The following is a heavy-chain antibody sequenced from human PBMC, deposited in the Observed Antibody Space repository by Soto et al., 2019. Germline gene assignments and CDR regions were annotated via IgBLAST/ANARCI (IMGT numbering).Heavy chain of an antibody. CDR3: ARGPARAGTYYAMDV. J-gene: IGHJ6*02. V-gene: IGHV1-69*13. CDR1: GGTFSSYA. Sequence: SVKVSCKASGGTFSSYAISWVRQAPGQGLEWMGGIIPIFGTANYAQKFQGRVTITADESTSTAYMELSSLRSEDTAVYYCARGPARAGTYYAMDVWGQGTTVTVSS. D-gene: IGHD6-19*01. CDR2: IIPIFGTA.